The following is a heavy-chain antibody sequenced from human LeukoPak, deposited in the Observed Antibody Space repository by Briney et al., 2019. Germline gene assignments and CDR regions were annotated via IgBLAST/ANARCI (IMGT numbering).Heavy chain of an antibody. J-gene: IGHJ4*02. CDR2: IYSGDTT. CDR1: GFTTNY. Sequence: GGSLRLSCAVSGFTTNYMSWVRQAPGKGLEWVSVIYSGDTTYYADSVRGRFTISRDISKNTLYLQMNSLRPEDTAVYHCARDLWDATGYWGQGTLITVSS. CDR3: ARDLWDATGY. V-gene: IGHV3-66*02. D-gene: IGHD3-3*01.